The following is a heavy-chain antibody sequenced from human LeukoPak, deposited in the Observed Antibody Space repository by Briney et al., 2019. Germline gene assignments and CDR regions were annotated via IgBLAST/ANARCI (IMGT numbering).Heavy chain of an antibody. CDR3: ARHPYCSGGSCYRARGSNDY. CDR1: GGSISSSSYY. Sequence: PSETLSLICTVSGGSISSSSYYWGWIRQPPGKGLEWIGSIYYSGSTYYNPSLKSRVTISVDTSKNQFSLKLSSVTAADTAVYYCARHPYCSGGSCYRARGSNDYWGQGTLVTVSS. D-gene: IGHD2-15*01. J-gene: IGHJ4*02. V-gene: IGHV4-39*01. CDR2: IYYSGST.